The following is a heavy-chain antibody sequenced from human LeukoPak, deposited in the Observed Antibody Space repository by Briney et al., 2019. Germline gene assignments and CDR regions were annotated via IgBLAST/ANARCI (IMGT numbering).Heavy chain of an antibody. CDR2: INPSGGST. D-gene: IGHD3-10*02. V-gene: IGHV1-46*01. Sequence: ASVKVSCKASGYTFTSYYMHWVRQAPGQGLEWMGIINPSGGSTSYAQKFQGRVTMTRDTSTSTVYMELSSLRSEDTAVYFCARAESVRGVFDYWGQGTLVTVSS. J-gene: IGHJ4*02. CDR3: ARAESVRGVFDY. CDR1: GYTFTSYY.